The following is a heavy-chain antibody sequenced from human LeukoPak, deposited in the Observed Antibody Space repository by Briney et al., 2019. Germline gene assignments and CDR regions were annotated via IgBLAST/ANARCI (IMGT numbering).Heavy chain of an antibody. Sequence: SETLSLTCTVSGGSLSSSSYYWGWLRQPPGRGLDGIGYIYYSGRTYYNPSLKSRVTISVDTSKNPSSLKLSSVTAADTAVYYCARDVRVVRGVTHKERTPIWFDPWGQGTLVTVSS. V-gene: IGHV4-39*07. CDR2: IYYSGRT. J-gene: IGHJ5*02. CDR3: ARDVRVVRGVTHKERTPIWFDP. CDR1: GGSLSSSSYY. D-gene: IGHD3-10*01.